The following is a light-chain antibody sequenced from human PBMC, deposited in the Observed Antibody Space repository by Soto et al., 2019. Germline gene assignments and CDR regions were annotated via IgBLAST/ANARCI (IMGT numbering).Light chain of an antibody. J-gene: IGLJ1*01. CDR1: SSDIGRYYC. Sequence: QSALTQPRSVSGSPGQSVTISCTGTSSDIGRYYCVSWYQHLPGKAPNLMIYDVSKRPSGVPERFSGSKSGNTASLTISGLQAGDEADYYCCSCADTYSLVFGTGTKLTVL. CDR2: DVS. CDR3: CSCADTYSLV. V-gene: IGLV2-11*01.